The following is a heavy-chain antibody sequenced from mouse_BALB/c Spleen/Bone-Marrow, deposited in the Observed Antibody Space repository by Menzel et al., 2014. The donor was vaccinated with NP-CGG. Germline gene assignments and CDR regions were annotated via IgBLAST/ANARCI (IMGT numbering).Heavy chain of an antibody. V-gene: IGHV1-80*01. D-gene: IGHD1-1*01. J-gene: IGHJ4*01. CDR3: ASRGDYSYSMDY. CDR2: IYPGDGDT. Sequence: ESGAELVRPGSSVKISCKASGYAFSNYWMNWMKQRPGQGLEWIGQIYPGDGDTSYNGEFKGKATLTADKSSNTAYMQLSSLTSEDSAVYFCASRGDYSYSMDYWGQGTSVTVSS. CDR1: GYAFSNYW.